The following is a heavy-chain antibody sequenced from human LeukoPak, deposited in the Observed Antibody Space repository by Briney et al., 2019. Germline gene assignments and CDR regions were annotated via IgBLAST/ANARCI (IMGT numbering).Heavy chain of an antibody. V-gene: IGHV4-31*03. CDR3: ARAGVLRFLEWSDTGPDYNWFDP. D-gene: IGHD3-3*01. CDR1: GGSISSGGYY. J-gene: IGHJ5*02. CDR2: IYYIGST. Sequence: PSETLSLTCTVSGGSISSGGYYWSWIRQHPGKGLEWIGYIYYIGSTYYNPSLKSRVTISVDTSKNQFSLKLSSVTAADTAVYYCARAGVLRFLEWSDTGPDYNWFDPWGQGTLVTVSS.